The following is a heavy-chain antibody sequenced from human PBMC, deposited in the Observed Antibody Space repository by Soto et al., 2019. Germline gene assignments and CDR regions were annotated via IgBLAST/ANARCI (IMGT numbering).Heavy chain of an antibody. D-gene: IGHD3-9*01. J-gene: IGHJ6*02. V-gene: IGHV3-11*01. CDR1: GFTFNDYY. CDR2: ISSSGSTI. CDR3: AREPGVLLRYFDWSPDYGMDV. Sequence: GGSLRLSCAASGFTFNDYYMSWIRQAPGKGLEWVSYISSSGSTIYYADSVKGRFTISRDNAKNSLYLQMNSLRAEDTAVYYCAREPGVLLRYFDWSPDYGMDVWGQGTTVTVSS.